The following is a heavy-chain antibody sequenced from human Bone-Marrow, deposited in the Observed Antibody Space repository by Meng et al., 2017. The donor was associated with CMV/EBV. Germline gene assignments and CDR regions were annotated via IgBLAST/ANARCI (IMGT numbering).Heavy chain of an antibody. Sequence: GSLRLSCTVSGGSISSYYWGWIRQPPGKGLEWIGYIYYSGSTNYNPSLKSRVTISVDTSKNQFSLKLSSVTAADTALYNCARGLPNGYAFDIWGQGTRVPVSS. D-gene: IGHD2-21*02. CDR1: GGSISSYY. CDR2: IYYSGST. V-gene: IGHV4-59*01. CDR3: ARGLPNGYAFDI. J-gene: IGHJ3*02.